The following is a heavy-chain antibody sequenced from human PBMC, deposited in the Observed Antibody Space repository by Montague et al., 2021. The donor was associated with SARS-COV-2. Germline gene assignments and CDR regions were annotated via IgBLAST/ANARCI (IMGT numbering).Heavy chain of an antibody. V-gene: IGHV2-70*11. CDR3: ARMTMSTAMDV. Sequence: PALVKPTQTLTLTCTFSGFSLSTGGMCVSWIRQPPGKALEWLARIGWDDDKYYSTSLKTRLTISKDTSKNQVVLTMTNMDPVDTATYYCARMTMSTAMDVWGQGTTVTVSS. J-gene: IGHJ6*02. CDR1: GFSLSTGGMC. D-gene: IGHD5/OR15-5a*01. CDR2: IGWDDDK.